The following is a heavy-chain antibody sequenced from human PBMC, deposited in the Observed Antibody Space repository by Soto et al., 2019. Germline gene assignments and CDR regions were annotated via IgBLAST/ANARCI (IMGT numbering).Heavy chain of an antibody. V-gene: IGHV4-39*01. D-gene: IGHD3-10*01. CDR2: IDYTGQT. CDR1: GGSISSSRYY. CDR3: ARRGYSSDDAASMGAFDI. Sequence: PSETLSLTCSVSGGSISSSRYYWGWIRQTPGKGLEWIGSIDYTGQTFYNPSLKSRVTISVDTSKNQFSLKLSYVAAADTAVYSRARRGYSSDDAASMGAFDIGAQGTMVTVSS. J-gene: IGHJ3*02.